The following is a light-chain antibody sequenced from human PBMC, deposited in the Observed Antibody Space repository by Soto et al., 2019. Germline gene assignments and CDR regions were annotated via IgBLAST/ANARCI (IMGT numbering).Light chain of an antibody. CDR3: CSYATSSTFV. Sequence: QSVLTQPASVSGSPGQSITISCTGSSSDVGNYNLVSWYQQHPGKAPKLMIYEDTKWPSGVSNRFSGSKSGNTAYLTISGLQAEDEADYYCCSYATSSTFVFGTGTKVTVL. V-gene: IGLV2-23*01. J-gene: IGLJ1*01. CDR1: SSDVGNYNL. CDR2: EDT.